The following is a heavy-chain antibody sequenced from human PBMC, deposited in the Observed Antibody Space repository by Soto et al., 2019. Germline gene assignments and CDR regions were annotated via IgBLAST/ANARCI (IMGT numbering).Heavy chain of an antibody. V-gene: IGHV1-46*02. CDR3: ARGGHIAVVTASFDY. CDR2: INPSGGDT. Sequence: GASVKVSCKPSGYTFNTYYLHWLRQAPGQALEWMGVINPSGGDTTYSQKFLGRVTVTRDTSTTTVFMELSSLRSDDTAVYYCARGGHIAVVTASFDYWG. D-gene: IGHD2-21*02. J-gene: IGHJ4*01. CDR1: GYTFNTYY.